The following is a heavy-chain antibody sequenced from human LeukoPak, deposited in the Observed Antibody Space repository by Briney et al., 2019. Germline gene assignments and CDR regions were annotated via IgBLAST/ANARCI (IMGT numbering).Heavy chain of an antibody. CDR2: IYTSGST. CDR1: GGSISSYY. CDR3: AGNQVHYYYGMDV. D-gene: IGHD1-14*01. J-gene: IGHJ6*02. Sequence: PSETLSLTCTVSGGSISSYYWSWIRQPAGKGLEWIGRIYTSGSTDYNPSLKSRVTMSVDTSKNQFSLKLSSVTAADTAVYYCAGNQVHYYYGMDVWGQGTTVTVSS. V-gene: IGHV4-4*07.